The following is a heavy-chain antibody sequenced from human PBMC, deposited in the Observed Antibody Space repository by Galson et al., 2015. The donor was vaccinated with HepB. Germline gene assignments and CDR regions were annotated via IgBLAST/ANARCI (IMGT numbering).Heavy chain of an antibody. D-gene: IGHD3-22*01. Sequence: SLRLSCAASGFTFSDYYMSWTRQAPGKGLEWVSYISSSSSYTNYADSVKGRFTISRDNAKNSLYLQMNSLRAEDTAVYYCARVLGGDSSGYPPLDAFDIWGQGTMVTVSS. CDR3: ARVLGGDSSGYPPLDAFDI. CDR1: GFTFSDYY. CDR2: ISSSSSYT. V-gene: IGHV3-11*06. J-gene: IGHJ3*02.